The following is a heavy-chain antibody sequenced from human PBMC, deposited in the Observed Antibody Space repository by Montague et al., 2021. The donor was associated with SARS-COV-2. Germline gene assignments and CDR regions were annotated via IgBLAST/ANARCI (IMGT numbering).Heavy chain of an antibody. D-gene: IGHD1-26*01. CDR2: IYYSGST. Sequence: SETLSLTCTVSGASISSSSYYWGWIRQPPGKGLEWIGSIYYSGSTHYNPSLKSRVTISVDTSKNQFSLKLSSVTAADTAVYYCARQEADIVGATAFDYWGQGTLVTVSS. CDR3: ARQEADIVGATAFDY. V-gene: IGHV4-39*01. J-gene: IGHJ4*02. CDR1: GASISSSSYY.